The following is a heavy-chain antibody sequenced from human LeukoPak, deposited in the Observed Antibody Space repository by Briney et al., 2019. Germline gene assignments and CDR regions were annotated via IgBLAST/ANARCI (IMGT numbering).Heavy chain of an antibody. V-gene: IGHV4-59*01. J-gene: IGHJ5*02. CDR2: IYYSGST. CDR3: ARAEKSWFDP. CDR1: GGSISSYY. Sequence: SETLSLTCTVSGGSISSYYWSWIRQPPGKGLEWIGYIYYSGSTNYNPSLKSRVTISVDTSKNQFSLKLNSVTAADTAVYYCARAEKSWFDPWGQGTLVTVSS.